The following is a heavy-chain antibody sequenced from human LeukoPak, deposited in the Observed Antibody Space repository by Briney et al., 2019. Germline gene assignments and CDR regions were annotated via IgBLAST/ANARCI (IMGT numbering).Heavy chain of an antibody. Sequence: GGSLRLSCAASGFSFSIYSLTWVRQAPGKGLEWIAYINEGSSVIYYAVSVEGRFTVSRDNAKSSLYLQMNSLRGDDTAMYYCARGFGTSWFYSWGQGTLVTVSS. CDR1: GFSFSIYS. CDR2: INEGSSVI. D-gene: IGHD2-2*01. CDR3: ARGFGTSWFYS. V-gene: IGHV3-48*04. J-gene: IGHJ5*01.